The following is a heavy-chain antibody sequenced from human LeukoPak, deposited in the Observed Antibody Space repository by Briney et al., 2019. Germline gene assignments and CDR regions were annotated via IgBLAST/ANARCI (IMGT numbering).Heavy chain of an antibody. CDR3: ARDQVSEGYFDY. Sequence: ASVKVSCKASGGTFSSYAISWVRQAPGQGLEWMGGIIPIFGTANYAQKFQGRVTITADKSTSTAYMELSSLRSEDTAVYYCARDQVSEGYFDYWGQGTLVTVSS. J-gene: IGHJ4*02. D-gene: IGHD6-6*01. CDR1: GGTFSSYA. V-gene: IGHV1-69*06. CDR2: IIPIFGTA.